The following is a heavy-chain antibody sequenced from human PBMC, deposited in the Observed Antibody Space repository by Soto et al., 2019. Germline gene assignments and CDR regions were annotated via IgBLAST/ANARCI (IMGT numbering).Heavy chain of an antibody. CDR3: ARHYDSSGGDAFDI. CDR2: IYYSGST. J-gene: IGHJ3*02. Sequence: QVQLQESGPGLVKPSQTLSLTCTVSGGSISSGGYYWSWIRQHPGKGLEWIGYIYYSGSTYYNPSLKSRVTRSVDTSKNQFSLKLSSVTAADTAVYYCARHYDSSGGDAFDIWGQGTMVTVSS. V-gene: IGHV4-31*03. CDR1: GGSISSGGYY. D-gene: IGHD3-22*01.